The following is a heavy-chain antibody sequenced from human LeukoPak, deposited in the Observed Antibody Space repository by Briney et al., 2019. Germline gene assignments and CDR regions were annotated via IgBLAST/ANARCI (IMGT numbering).Heavy chain of an antibody. D-gene: IGHD3-10*01. CDR2: INHSGST. CDR1: GGSFSGYY. V-gene: IGHV4-34*01. J-gene: IGHJ4*02. Sequence: PSETLSLTCAVYGGSFSGYYWSWIRQPPGKGLEWIGEINHSGSTNYNPSLKSRVTISVDTSKNQFSLKLSSVTAADTAVYYCARRWYYYGSGSRSLYFDYWGQGTLVTVSS. CDR3: ARRWYYYGSGSRSLYFDY.